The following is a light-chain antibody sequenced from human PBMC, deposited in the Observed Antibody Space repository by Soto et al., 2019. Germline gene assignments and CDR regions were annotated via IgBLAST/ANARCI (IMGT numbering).Light chain of an antibody. V-gene: IGKV3D-15*01. CDR2: GSS. Sequence: VMTQSPANLSVSPGEGVTLFCRASQNVATNIAWYQVKPAQAPRLLIYGSSTRATGIPATFSGSGSGTHFSLTISSLQSEDSAVYYCQQYYHWGLSFGGGTKVEI. J-gene: IGKJ4*01. CDR3: QQYYHWGLS. CDR1: QNVATN.